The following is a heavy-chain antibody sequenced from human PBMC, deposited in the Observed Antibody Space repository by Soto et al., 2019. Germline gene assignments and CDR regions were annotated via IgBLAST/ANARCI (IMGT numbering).Heavy chain of an antibody. V-gene: IGHV3-21*01. CDR2: ISSNSAYI. J-gene: IGHJ4*02. CDR1: GFSFSYYS. D-gene: IGHD3-10*01. CDR3: ARGGREIITHFDF. Sequence: EVQLVESGGGLVKPGGSLRLSCADSGFSFSYYSRNWIRQATGQELEWVSAISSNSAYIYYPDSVKGRFTISRDNAKNSLYLQMNSLSADYTAVYYCARGGREIITHFDFWGQGTLVTVSS.